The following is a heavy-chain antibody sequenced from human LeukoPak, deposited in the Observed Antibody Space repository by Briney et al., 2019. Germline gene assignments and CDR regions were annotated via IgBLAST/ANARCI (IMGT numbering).Heavy chain of an antibody. J-gene: IGHJ4*02. Sequence: PGGSLRLSCAASGFTFSDYYMSWIRQAPGKGLEWVSYISSSGSIIYYPAPEKGRFTISRHNAKHSLYLQRNSLRAEDTAVYYCARGGYSSPSGYWGQGTLVTVSS. CDR3: ARGGYSSPSGY. CDR2: ISSSGSII. V-gene: IGHV3-11*01. D-gene: IGHD6-6*01. CDR1: GFTFSDYY.